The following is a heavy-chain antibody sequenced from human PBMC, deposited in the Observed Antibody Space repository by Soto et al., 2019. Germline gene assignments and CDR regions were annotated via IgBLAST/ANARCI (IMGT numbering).Heavy chain of an antibody. J-gene: IGHJ4*02. Sequence: GSVRLFCAASGFTVSSNYMSWVRQAPGKGLEWVSVIYSGGSTYYADPVKGRFTISRDNSKNTLYLQMNSLRAEDTAVYECARVMGSSSWFDYWGQGALVTVSS. CDR2: IYSGGST. D-gene: IGHD6-13*01. CDR3: ARVMGSSSWFDY. V-gene: IGHV3-66*01. CDR1: GFTVSSNY.